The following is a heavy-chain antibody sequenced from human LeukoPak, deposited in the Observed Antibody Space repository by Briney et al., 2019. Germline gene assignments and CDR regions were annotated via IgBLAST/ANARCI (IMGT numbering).Heavy chain of an antibody. CDR3: ATRNGVVPVEDY. Sequence: GGSLTLSCAASGFTFSSYAMSWVRQAPGKALEWVSAISASGSSTYYADSVKGQFIISRDNSKNTLYLQMNSLRAEDTAVYYCATRNGVVPVEDYWGQGTLVTVSS. D-gene: IGHD2-2*01. V-gene: IGHV3-23*01. CDR2: ISASGSST. CDR1: GFTFSSYA. J-gene: IGHJ4*02.